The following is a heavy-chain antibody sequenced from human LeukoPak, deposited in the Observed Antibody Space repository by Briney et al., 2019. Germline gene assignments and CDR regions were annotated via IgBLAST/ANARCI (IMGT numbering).Heavy chain of an antibody. CDR3: VRGLYYFDSRTNNWLDP. J-gene: IGHJ5*02. D-gene: IGHD3-10*01. CDR2: ISAYNGNT. Sequence: ASVKVSCKASGYTFASYGVTWVRQAPGQGLEWMGWISAYNGNTNYAQKLQGRVTMTTDTSTSTAYMELRSLRSDDTAVYYCVRGLYYFDSRTNNWLDPWGQGTLVTVSS. V-gene: IGHV1-18*01. CDR1: GYTFASYG.